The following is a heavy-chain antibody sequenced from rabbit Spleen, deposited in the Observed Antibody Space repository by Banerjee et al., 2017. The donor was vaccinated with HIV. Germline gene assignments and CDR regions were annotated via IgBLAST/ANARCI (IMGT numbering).Heavy chain of an antibody. J-gene: IGHJ4*01. Sequence: QEQLEESGGDLVKPEGSGTLTCTASGFSFSSGYWIYWVRQAPGKGLECIACIYAGGSDSTWYASWAKGRFTISKTSSTTVTLQMTSLTAADTATYFCARDLDNVIGRNFGWWGQGTLVTVS. CDR2: IYAGGSDST. V-gene: IGHV1S45*01. CDR3: ARDLDNVIGRNFGW. CDR1: GFSFSSGYW. D-gene: IGHD1-1*01.